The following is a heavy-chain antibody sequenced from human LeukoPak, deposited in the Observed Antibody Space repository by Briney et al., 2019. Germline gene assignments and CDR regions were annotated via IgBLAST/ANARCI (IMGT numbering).Heavy chain of an antibody. V-gene: IGHV3-49*04. CDR2: IRSKTYGDTT. Sequence: GGSLRLSCAASGFTFCDNAMTWVRQAPGRGLEWVGFIRSKTYGDTTDSAASVQVSFTISRDDSKSIAYLQMNSLKSEDTAFYYCTRGIAKTGMNCWGQGTLVTVSA. CDR1: GFTFCDNA. D-gene: IGHD6-19*01. J-gene: IGHJ4*02. CDR3: TRGIAKTGMNC.